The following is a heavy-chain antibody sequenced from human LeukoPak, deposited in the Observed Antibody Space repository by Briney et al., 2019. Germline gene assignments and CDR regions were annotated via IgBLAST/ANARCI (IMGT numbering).Heavy chain of an antibody. J-gene: IGHJ4*02. CDR3: AKDLYDSSGYHPPSFDY. CDR1: GFTFSSYA. D-gene: IGHD3-22*01. V-gene: IGHV3-23*01. Sequence: GGSLRLSCAASGFTFSSYAMSWVRQAPGKGLEWVSAISGSGGSTYYADSVKGRFTISRDNSKNTLYLQMNSLRAEDTAVYYCAKDLYDSSGYHPPSFDYWGQGTLVTVSS. CDR2: ISGSGGST.